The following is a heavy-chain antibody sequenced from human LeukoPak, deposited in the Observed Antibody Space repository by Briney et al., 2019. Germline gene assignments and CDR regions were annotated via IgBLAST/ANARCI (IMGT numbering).Heavy chain of an antibody. D-gene: IGHD3-22*01. CDR1: GFTFSSNY. J-gene: IGHJ4*02. V-gene: IGHV3-53*01. CDR3: ARGDSGGYYSPYFDY. Sequence: GGSLRLSCAASGFTFSSNYMSWVRQAPGKGLEWVSVIYSGGSTYYADSVKGRFTISRDNSKNTLYLQMNSLRAEDTAVYYCARGDSGGYYSPYFDYWGQGTLVTVSS. CDR2: IYSGGST.